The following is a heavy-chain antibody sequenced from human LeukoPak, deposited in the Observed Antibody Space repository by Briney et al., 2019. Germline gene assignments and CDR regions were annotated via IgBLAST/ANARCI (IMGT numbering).Heavy chain of an antibody. D-gene: IGHD3-22*01. Sequence: GGSLRLSCAASGFTFSSNAMSWVRQAPGKGLEWVSGISGSGGSTYYADSVKGRFTISRDNSKNTLYLQMASLRAEDTAVYYCAKVPDSSRYFNNYYMDVWGKGTTVTVSS. V-gene: IGHV3-23*01. CDR1: GFTFSSNA. CDR2: ISGSGGST. CDR3: AKVPDSSRYFNNYYMDV. J-gene: IGHJ6*03.